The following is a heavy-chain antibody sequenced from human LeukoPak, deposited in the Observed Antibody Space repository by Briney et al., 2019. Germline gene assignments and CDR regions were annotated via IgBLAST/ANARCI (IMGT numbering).Heavy chain of an antibody. V-gene: IGHV1-46*01. CDR1: GYTFTSYY. J-gene: IGHJ5*02. CDR3: AMSSGWGPGGFDP. CDR2: INPSGGST. Sequence: GASVKVSCKASGYTFTSYYMHWVRQAPGQGLEWMGIINPSGGSTSYAQKFQGRVTMTRDMSTSTVYMELSSLRSEDTAVYYCAMSSGWGPGGFDPWGQGTLVTVSP. D-gene: IGHD6-19*01.